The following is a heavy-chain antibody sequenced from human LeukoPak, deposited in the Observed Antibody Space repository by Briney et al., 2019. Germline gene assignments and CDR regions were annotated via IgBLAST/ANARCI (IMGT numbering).Heavy chain of an antibody. CDR1: GGSISSSSYS. J-gene: IGHJ4*02. D-gene: IGHD3-22*01. Sequence: SETLSLTCTASGGSISSSSYSWGWIRQPPGKGLEWIGSIYHSGSTYYNPSLKGRVTISVDTSKNQFSLKLTSVTAADTAVYYCARSSGYMSYWGQGTLVTVSS. CDR2: IYHSGST. CDR3: ARSSGYMSY. V-gene: IGHV4-39*07.